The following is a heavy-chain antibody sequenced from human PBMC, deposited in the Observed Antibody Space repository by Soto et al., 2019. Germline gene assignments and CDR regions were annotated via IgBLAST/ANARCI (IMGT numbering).Heavy chain of an antibody. Sequence: ASVKVSCKASGYTFTSYGISWVRQAPGQGLEWMGWISAYNGNTNYAQKLQGRVTMTTDTSTSTAYMELRSLRSDDTAVYYCARSLKDTAMVTDPDYWGQGTPVTVSS. CDR2: ISAYNGNT. D-gene: IGHD5-18*01. CDR3: ARSLKDTAMVTDPDY. V-gene: IGHV1-18*01. CDR1: GYTFTSYG. J-gene: IGHJ4*02.